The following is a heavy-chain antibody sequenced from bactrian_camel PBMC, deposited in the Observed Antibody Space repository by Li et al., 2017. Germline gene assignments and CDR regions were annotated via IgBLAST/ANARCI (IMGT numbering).Heavy chain of an antibody. Sequence: HVQLVESGAGSVEAGGSVRLSCTASGYTDSVNVMGWWRQAAGKEREGVATIQSDGYIYYNDSVKGRFTISKDNAKNTLILQMSNLKPEDTAMYYCAARTAPGGRWSRPDQYPYWGQGTQVTVS. D-gene: IGHD2*01. CDR2: IQSDGYI. V-gene: IGHV3S53*01. CDR1: GYTDSVNV. J-gene: IGHJ4*01. CDR3: AARTAPGGRWSRPDQYPY.